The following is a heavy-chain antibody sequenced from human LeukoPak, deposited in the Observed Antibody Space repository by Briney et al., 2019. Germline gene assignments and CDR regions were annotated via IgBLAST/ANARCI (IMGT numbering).Heavy chain of an antibody. J-gene: IGHJ5*02. Sequence: SETLSLTCAVYGGSFSGYYWSWIRQPPGKGLEWIGEINHSGSTNYNPSLKSRVTISVDTSKNQFSLKLSSVTAADTAVYYCARGGWRITMIVVTGWFDPWGQGTLVTVSS. CDR2: INHSGST. D-gene: IGHD3-22*01. CDR3: ARGGWRITMIVVTGWFDP. CDR1: GGSFSGYY. V-gene: IGHV4-34*01.